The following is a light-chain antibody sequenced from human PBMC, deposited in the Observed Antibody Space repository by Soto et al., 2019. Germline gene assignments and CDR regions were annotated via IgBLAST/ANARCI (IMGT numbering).Light chain of an antibody. CDR1: QSVSSY. CDR3: QQRSNWPLT. Sequence: EIVLTQSPATLSLSPGGRATLSCRASQSVSSYLAWYQHKPGQAPRLLIYDTSNRAAGIPARFSGSGSGTDFTLTISSLEPEDVAIYYCQQRSNWPLTFGPGTKVDIK. CDR2: DTS. V-gene: IGKV3-11*01. J-gene: IGKJ3*01.